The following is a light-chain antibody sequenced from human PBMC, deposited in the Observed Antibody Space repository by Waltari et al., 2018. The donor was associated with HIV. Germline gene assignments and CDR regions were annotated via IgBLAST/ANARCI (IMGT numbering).Light chain of an antibody. CDR2: YAS. J-gene: IGKJ1*01. V-gene: IGKV3-11*01. CDR3: QQRSNWPPWT. Sequence: DMACTQSPATLSLSPGERANLSWRASQSVSSYLDWYQQKPGQAPSLLIYYASNRATGIPARFSGSGSGTDFTLTISSLEPEDFAVYYCQQRSNWPPWTFGQGTKVEIK. CDR1: QSVSSY.